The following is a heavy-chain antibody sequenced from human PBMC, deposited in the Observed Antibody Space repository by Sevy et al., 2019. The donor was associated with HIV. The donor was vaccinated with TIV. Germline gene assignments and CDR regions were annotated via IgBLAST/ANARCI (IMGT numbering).Heavy chain of an antibody. J-gene: IGHJ4*02. Sequence: GGSLRLSCATSGFAFHDYSMGWIRQAPGKGLEWVTTLSFGCGQINYADSVKGRFTISRDNSKNSFYLQMDNLRVEDTAVYYCAREGCSRPHDYWGQGTRVTVSS. CDR2: LSFGCGQI. V-gene: IGHV3-23*01. CDR1: GFAFHDYS. D-gene: IGHD3-10*02. CDR3: AREGCSRPHDY.